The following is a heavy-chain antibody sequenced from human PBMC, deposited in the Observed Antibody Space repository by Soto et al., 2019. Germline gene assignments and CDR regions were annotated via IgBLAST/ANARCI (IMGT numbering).Heavy chain of an antibody. J-gene: IGHJ4*02. V-gene: IGHV4-34*01. CDR1: GGSFRGYH. Sequence: QVQLQQWGAGLLKPSETLSLTCAVHGGSFRGYHWTWIRQPPGKGLEWIGEINNSGSTNDNPSLKSRVTIPRDTSKNQFSLSLRSVTAADTAIYYCARGGYTSGWFRFWGQGILVTVSS. CDR2: INNSGST. D-gene: IGHD6-19*01. CDR3: ARGGYTSGWFRF.